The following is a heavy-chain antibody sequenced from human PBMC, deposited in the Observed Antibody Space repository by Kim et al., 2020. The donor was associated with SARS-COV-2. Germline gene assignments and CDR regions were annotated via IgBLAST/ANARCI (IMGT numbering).Heavy chain of an antibody. V-gene: IGHV3-30*18. J-gene: IGHJ6*02. Sequence: GGSLRLSCAASGFTFSSYGMHWVRQAPGKGLEWVAVISYDGSNKYYADSVKGRFTISRDNSKNTLYLQMNSLRAEDTAVYYCAKDFPTVTTNYYYGMDVWGQGTTVTVSS. CDR3: AKDFPTVTTNYYYGMDV. D-gene: IGHD4-17*01. CDR1: GFTFSSYG. CDR2: ISYDGSNK.